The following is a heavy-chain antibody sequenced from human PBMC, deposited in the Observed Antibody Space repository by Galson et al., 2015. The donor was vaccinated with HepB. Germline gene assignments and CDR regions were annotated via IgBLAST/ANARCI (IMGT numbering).Heavy chain of an antibody. Sequence: SVKVSCKASGYTFRDYYLNWVRQAPGQGLEWMGIINPNSGSTSNAQKFQGRVTMTRDTSTSTVYMQLTSLRSEDTAVYYCARVEGSGSYSSPYYLDYSGQGTLVAVSS. J-gene: IGHJ4*02. CDR2: INPNSGST. D-gene: IGHD3-10*01. CDR3: ARVEGSGSYSSPYYLDY. CDR1: GYTFRDYY. V-gene: IGHV1-46*01.